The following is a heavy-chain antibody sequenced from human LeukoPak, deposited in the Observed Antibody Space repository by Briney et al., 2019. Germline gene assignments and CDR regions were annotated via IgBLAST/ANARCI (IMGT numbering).Heavy chain of an antibody. Sequence: NPGGSLRLSCAASGFTFSNYNMNWVRQAPGKGLEWVSSISSSSSYIYYADSVKGRFTISRDNAENSLYLQMNSLRAEDTAIYYCAREVGNSRTDAFDVWGQGTMVAVSS. D-gene: IGHD5-18*01. CDR2: ISSSSSYI. CDR3: AREVGNSRTDAFDV. V-gene: IGHV3-21*01. CDR1: GFTFSNYN. J-gene: IGHJ3*01.